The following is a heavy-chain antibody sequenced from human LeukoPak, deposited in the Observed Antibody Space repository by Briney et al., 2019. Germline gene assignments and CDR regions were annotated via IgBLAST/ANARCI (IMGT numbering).Heavy chain of an antibody. Sequence: GRSLTLSCAASGFTFNTYYIHWVRQSPGEGLEWVSSISGSSTYIYYADSVKGRFTISRDNAKNSVFLQMSSLRADDTAVYYCARAVRRIYGFDYFVKWGDGELGTVSS. CDR2: ISGSSTYI. V-gene: IGHV3-21*01. J-gene: IGHJ4*03. D-gene: IGHD3-10*01. CDR1: GFTFNTYY. CDR3: ARAVRRIYGFDYFVK.